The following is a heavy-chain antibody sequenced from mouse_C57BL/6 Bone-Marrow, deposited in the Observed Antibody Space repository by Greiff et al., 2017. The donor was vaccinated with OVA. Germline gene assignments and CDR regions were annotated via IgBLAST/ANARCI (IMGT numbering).Heavy chain of an antibody. V-gene: IGHV3-6*01. Sequence: EVKLQQSGPGLVKPSQSLSLTCSVTGYSITSGYYWNWIRQFPGNQLEWMGYISYDGSNNYNPSLKNRISITRDTSKNQFFLKLNSVTTEDTATYYCARAYYSNYDYFDYWGQGTTLTVSS. CDR2: ISYDGSN. CDR1: GYSITSGYY. J-gene: IGHJ2*01. D-gene: IGHD2-5*01. CDR3: ARAYYSNYDYFDY.